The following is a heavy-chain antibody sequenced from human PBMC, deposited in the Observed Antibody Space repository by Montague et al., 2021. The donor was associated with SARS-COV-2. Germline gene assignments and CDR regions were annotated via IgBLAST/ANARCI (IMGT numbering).Heavy chain of an antibody. Sequence: SLRLSCAASGFTSGDYQMTWVRQAPGKGLQWVANINQDETAKTYVDSVKGRFTISRDNAKSSLILQMNSLKDEDTAVYYCARSPRGSGTGWLDYWGKGTLVTVSS. CDR2: INQDETAK. CDR3: ARSPRGSGTGWLDY. D-gene: IGHD3/OR15-3a*01. V-gene: IGHV3-7*01. CDR1: GFTSGDYQ. J-gene: IGHJ4*02.